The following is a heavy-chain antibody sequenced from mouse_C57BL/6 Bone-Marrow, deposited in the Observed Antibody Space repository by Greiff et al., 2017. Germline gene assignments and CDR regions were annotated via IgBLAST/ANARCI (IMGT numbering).Heavy chain of an antibody. CDR3: ARETYYGSSYWFAY. V-gene: IGHV1-50*01. J-gene: IGHJ3*01. CDR2: IDPSDSYT. CDR1: GYTFTSYW. D-gene: IGHD1-1*01. Sequence: QVQLQQSGAELVKPGASVKLSCKASGYTFTSYWMQWVKQRPGQGLEWIGEIDPSDSYTNYNQKFKGKATLTVDTSSSTAYMQLSSLTSEDSAVYYCARETYYGSSYWFAYWGQGTLVTVSA.